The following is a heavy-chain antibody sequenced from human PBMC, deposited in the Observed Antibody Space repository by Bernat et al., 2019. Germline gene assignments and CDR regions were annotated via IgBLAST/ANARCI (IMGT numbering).Heavy chain of an antibody. Sequence: EVQLVESGGGLVQPGGSLRLSCAASGFTFSSYEMNWVRQAPGKGLGWVSYISSSGSTIYYADSVKGRFTISRDNAKNSLYLQMNSLRAEDTAVYYCARDGGMWNYYYGMDVWGKGTTVTVSS. J-gene: IGHJ6*04. D-gene: IGHD3-16*01. V-gene: IGHV3-48*03. CDR3: ARDGGMWNYYYGMDV. CDR1: GFTFSSYE. CDR2: ISSSGSTI.